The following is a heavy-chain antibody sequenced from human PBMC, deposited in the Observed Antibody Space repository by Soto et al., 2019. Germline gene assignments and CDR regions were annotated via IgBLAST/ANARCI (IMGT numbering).Heavy chain of an antibody. CDR1: GYTFTSYH. CDR3: ARGSSSSYSDYDYGLGV. CDR2: ISAYNGNT. Sequence: ASVKVSCKASGYTFTSYHINWVLQAPGQGLEWMGWISAYNGNTNYAQKLQGRVTMTTDTSTSTAYMELRSLGSDDTAVYYCARGSSSSYSDYDYGLGVWGQGTTVTVSS. D-gene: IGHD6-13*01. V-gene: IGHV1-18*01. J-gene: IGHJ6*02.